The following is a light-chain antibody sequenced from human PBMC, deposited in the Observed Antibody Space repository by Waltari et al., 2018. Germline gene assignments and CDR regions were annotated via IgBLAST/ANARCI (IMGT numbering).Light chain of an antibody. J-gene: IGKJ2*01. V-gene: IGKV2-30*02. CDR3: MQGTHWPYT. Sequence: VVMTQSPLSLPVILGQPASISCKSSQSLVHSDGHTHLTWFQQRPGHSPRRLIYRVSTRDSGVPDRFSGSGSGSDFTLKISRVEAEDVAVYYCMQGTHWPYTFGQGTKLDIK. CDR2: RVS. CDR1: QSLVHSDGHTH.